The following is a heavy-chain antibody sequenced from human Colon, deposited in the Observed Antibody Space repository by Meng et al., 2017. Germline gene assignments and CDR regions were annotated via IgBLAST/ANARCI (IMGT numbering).Heavy chain of an antibody. Sequence: QVQLQEAGPGLVKPSGTLSLTCAVSGDSISSGNGLTWVRQPPGKGLEWIGEIYPSGRTSSNPSLQGRVTILLDKSKNQFSLELNSVTAADTAIYFCARKRTSPGTLGFDYWGQGTLVTVSS. CDR2: IYPSGRT. J-gene: IGHJ4*02. CDR1: GDSISSGNG. D-gene: IGHD6-13*01. V-gene: IGHV4-4*02. CDR3: ARKRTSPGTLGFDY.